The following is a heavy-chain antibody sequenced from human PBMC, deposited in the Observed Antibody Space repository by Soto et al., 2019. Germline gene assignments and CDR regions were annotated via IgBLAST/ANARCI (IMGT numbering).Heavy chain of an antibody. CDR2: IYYSGST. CDR3: AREAPSYSSSWPGVFDI. CDR1: GGSISSYY. D-gene: IGHD6-13*01. V-gene: IGHV4-59*01. Sequence: QVQLQESGPGLVKPSETLSLTCTVSGGSISSYYWSWIRQPPGKGLEWIGYIYYSGSTNYNPSLKSRVTISVDTSKNQFSLKLSSVTAADTAVYYCAREAPSYSSSWPGVFDIWGQGTMVTVSS. J-gene: IGHJ3*02.